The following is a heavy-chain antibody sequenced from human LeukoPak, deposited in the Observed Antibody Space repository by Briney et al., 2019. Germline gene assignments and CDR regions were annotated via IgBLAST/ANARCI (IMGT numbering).Heavy chain of an antibody. V-gene: IGHV1-18*01. CDR2: ISPYNRNT. CDR1: GYTFINYG. Sequence: ASVKVSCKASGYTFINYGISWVRQAPGQGLEWMAWISPYNRNTYYAQNLQDRVTLTTDTSTNTAYMELRSLRSDDTAVYYCARDDLNYFDYWGQGTLVAVSS. CDR3: ARDDLNYFDY. J-gene: IGHJ4*02.